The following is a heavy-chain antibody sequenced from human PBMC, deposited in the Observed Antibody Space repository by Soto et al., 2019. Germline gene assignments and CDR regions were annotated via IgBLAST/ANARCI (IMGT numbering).Heavy chain of an antibody. CDR3: ALTYYYGAYYFDY. J-gene: IGHJ4*02. CDR2: IRSKANNYAT. CDR1: GFTFSSYG. D-gene: IGHD3-10*01. V-gene: IGHV3-73*01. Sequence: VQLVESGGGVVQPGRSLRLSCAASGFTFSSYGMHWVRQAPGKGLEWLGRIRSKANNYATAYAASVKGRFTISRDDSKNTAYLQMNSLKTDDTAVYYCALTYYYGAYYFDYWGQGTLLTVSS.